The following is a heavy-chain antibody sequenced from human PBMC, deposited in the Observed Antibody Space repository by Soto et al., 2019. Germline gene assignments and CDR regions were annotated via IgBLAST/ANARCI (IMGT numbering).Heavy chain of an antibody. CDR2: VNPDGTST. Sequence: GGSLRLSCAASGFTFSNAWMNWVRQGSGKGLVWVSGVNPDGTSTNYADSVKGRFTISRDNAKNTLYLQMNSLRAEDTAVYYCTSSVSADHWGQGTLVTVSS. CDR1: GFTFSNAW. D-gene: IGHD1-26*01. J-gene: IGHJ5*02. V-gene: IGHV3-74*01. CDR3: TSSVSADH.